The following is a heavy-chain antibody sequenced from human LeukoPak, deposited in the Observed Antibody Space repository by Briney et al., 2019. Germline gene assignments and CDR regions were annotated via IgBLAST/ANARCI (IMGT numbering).Heavy chain of an antibody. V-gene: IGHV4-59*12. CDR1: GGSISSYY. CDR3: ARDSTTSWYGQDF. CDR2: IYYSGST. J-gene: IGHJ4*02. Sequence: PSETLSLTCTVSGGSISSYYWSWIRQPPGKGLEWIGYIYYSGSTNYNPSLKSRITISIDTSKNQFSLKLTSVTAADTALYYCARDSTTSWYGQDFWGQGTLVTVSS. D-gene: IGHD1-26*01.